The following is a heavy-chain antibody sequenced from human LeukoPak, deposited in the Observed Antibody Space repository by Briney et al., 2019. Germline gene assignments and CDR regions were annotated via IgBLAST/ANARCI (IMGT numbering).Heavy chain of an antibody. CDR1: GYTFTSYD. V-gene: IGHV1-8*02. J-gene: IGHJ3*02. D-gene: IGHD2-2*01. CDR2: MNPNSGNT. CDR3: AREAVVVPAAMLGHYVGAFDI. Sequence: GASVKVSCKASGYTFTSYDINWVRQATGQGLEWMGWMNPNSGNTGYAQKFQGRVTMTRNTSISTAYMELSSLRSEDTAVYYCAREAVVVPAAMLGHYVGAFDIWGQGTMVTVSS.